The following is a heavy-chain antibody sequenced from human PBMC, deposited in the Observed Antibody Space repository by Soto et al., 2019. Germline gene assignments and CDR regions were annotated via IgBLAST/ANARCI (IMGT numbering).Heavy chain of an antibody. CDR2: ISWNSGSI. V-gene: IGHV3-9*01. CDR3: AKDPEPDAFDI. Sequence: PGGSLRLSCAASGFTFDDYAMHWVRQAPGKGLEWVSGISWNSGSIGYADSVKGRFTISRDNAKNSLYLQMNSLRAEDTALYYCAKDPEPDAFDIWGQGTMVTVSS. CDR1: GFTFDDYA. J-gene: IGHJ3*02. D-gene: IGHD1-1*01.